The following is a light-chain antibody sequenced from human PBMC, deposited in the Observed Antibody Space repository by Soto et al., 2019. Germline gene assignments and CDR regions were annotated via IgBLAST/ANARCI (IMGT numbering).Light chain of an antibody. Sequence: DIQMTQSPSTLYASVGDRVTITCRASQSISDWLAWYQQKPGEAPKLLIHRASNLRNGVPSRFGGTGFGTEFTLTISSLQPTDFATYYCQQYDSHTRTFGQGTRVEVK. CDR1: QSISDW. CDR2: RAS. J-gene: IGKJ1*01. CDR3: QQYDSHTRT. V-gene: IGKV1-5*03.